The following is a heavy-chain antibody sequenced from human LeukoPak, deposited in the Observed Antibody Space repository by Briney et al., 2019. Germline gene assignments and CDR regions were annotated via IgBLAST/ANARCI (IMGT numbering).Heavy chain of an antibody. J-gene: IGHJ6*02. Sequence: GESLKISCKGSGYSFMDYWIGWVRQMPGKGPEWMGFIFPHDSNPMYSPSFQGQVTISVDKSISTAYVQWSSLKAPDTAIYYCARYGIQGCNTNCYRSFYYYGMDVWGQGTTVTVSS. CDR3: ARYGIQGCNTNCYRSFYYYGMDV. D-gene: IGHD2-2*02. V-gene: IGHV5-51*01. CDR2: IFPHDSNP. CDR1: GYSFMDYW.